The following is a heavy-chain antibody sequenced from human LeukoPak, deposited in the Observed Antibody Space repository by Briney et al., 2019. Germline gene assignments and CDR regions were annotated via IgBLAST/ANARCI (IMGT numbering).Heavy chain of an antibody. J-gene: IGHJ4*02. Sequence: GRSLRLSCAASGFTFSSYAMHWVRQAPGKGLEWVAVISYDGSNKYYADSVKGRFTISRDNSKNTLYLQMNSLRAEDTAVYYCARAIDQLLYGFFDYWGQGTLVTVSS. CDR3: ARAIDQLLYGFFDY. CDR1: GFTFSSYA. D-gene: IGHD2-2*02. CDR2: ISYDGSNK. V-gene: IGHV3-30*01.